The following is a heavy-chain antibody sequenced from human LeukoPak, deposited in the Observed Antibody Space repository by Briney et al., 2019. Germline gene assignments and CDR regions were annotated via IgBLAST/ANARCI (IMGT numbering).Heavy chain of an antibody. D-gene: IGHD2-21*02. CDR1: GFTFSNYA. CDR2: ISGSGTGT. Sequence: SGGSLRLSCAASGFTFSNYALSWVRQAPGKGLEWVSAISGSGTGTYYADSVKGRFTISRDNSKNTLYLQMNSLRAEDTAVYYCAKGLGDFGRTGAFDIWGKGTMVTVSS. J-gene: IGHJ3*02. V-gene: IGHV3-23*01. CDR3: AKGLGDFGRTGAFDI.